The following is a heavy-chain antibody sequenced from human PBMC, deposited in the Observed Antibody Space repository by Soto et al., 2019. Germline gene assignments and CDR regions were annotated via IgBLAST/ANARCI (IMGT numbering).Heavy chain of an antibody. CDR2: ISAYNGNT. Sequence: ASVKVSCKASGYAFTSYDINWVRQATGQGLEWMGWISAYNGNTNYAQKLQGRVTMTTDTSTSTAYMELRSLRSDDTAVYYCARLGDYSSHYYCYGKDVWGQGTTVTVSS. J-gene: IGHJ6*02. CDR1: GYAFTSYD. V-gene: IGHV1-18*01. CDR3: ARLGDYSSHYYCYGKDV. D-gene: IGHD4-17*01.